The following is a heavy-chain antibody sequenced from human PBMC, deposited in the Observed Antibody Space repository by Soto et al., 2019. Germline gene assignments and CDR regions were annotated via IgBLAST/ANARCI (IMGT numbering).Heavy chain of an antibody. V-gene: IGHV5-51*01. D-gene: IGHD5-12*01. CDR2: IYPGDAAT. J-gene: IGHJ6*03. CDR3: ARHTWTNRDV. Sequence: GVTLKISCEGSGYSFTSYWNGWERQMLGKGLKWMGIIYPGDAATRYTLSFLCQVTISADKYISTAYLQCSRLKASDTAMYYCARHTWTNRDVWGKGTTVTGSS. CDR1: GYSFTSYW.